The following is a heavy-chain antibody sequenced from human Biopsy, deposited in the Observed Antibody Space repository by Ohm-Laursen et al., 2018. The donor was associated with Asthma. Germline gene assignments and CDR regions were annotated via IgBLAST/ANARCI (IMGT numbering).Heavy chain of an antibody. Sequence: SSLRLSCTATGFSFDDCAMHWVRQAPGKGLEWVSSISWNSGNIDYADSVKGRFTISRDNPKNSLYLQMQSLRPEDTAFYYCAKSADYYDSTDYLDFWGRGTLVTVSS. CDR3: AKSADYYDSTDYLDF. CDR2: ISWNSGNI. D-gene: IGHD3-22*01. CDR1: GFSFDDCA. J-gene: IGHJ4*01. V-gene: IGHV3-9*01.